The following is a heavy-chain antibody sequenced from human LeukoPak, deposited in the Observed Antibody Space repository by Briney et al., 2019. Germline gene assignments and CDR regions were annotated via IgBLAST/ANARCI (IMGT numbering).Heavy chain of an antibody. CDR1: GLKFNRNA. D-gene: IGHD6-19*01. CDR3: VRRGDASSGWGDHDY. V-gene: IGHV3-23*01. CDR2: FGGSGDKT. Sequence: GGSLSLSCEALGLKFNRNAITWSGQAPGKGLGWAQTFGGSGDKTFYADSVKGRFTISRDNSKNMLHLQMSSLTGEDTALYYCVRRGDASSGWGDHDYWGQGALVTVSS. J-gene: IGHJ4*02.